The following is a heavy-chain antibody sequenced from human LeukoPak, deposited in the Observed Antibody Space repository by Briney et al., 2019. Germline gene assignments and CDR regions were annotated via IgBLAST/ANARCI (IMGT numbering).Heavy chain of an antibody. J-gene: IGHJ4*02. CDR2: ISYDGSNK. CDR3: ARDTERSSGWLTGTTFDY. D-gene: IGHD6-19*01. CDR1: GFSFSSYG. Sequence: GGPLRLSGAASGFSFSSYGMHWVRQAPGKGLEWVSVISYDGSNKYYADSVKGRFTISRDNSKNTLYLQMNSLRAEDTAVYYCARDTERSSGWLTGTTFDYWGKGTLVTVSS. V-gene: IGHV3-30*03.